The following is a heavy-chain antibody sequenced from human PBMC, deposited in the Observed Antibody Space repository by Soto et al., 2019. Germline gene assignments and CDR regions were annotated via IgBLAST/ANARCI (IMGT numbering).Heavy chain of an antibody. CDR1: GFTISGNA. CDR3: ARDLSWGSKWYYYMDV. D-gene: IGHD3-16*01. J-gene: IGHJ6*03. Sequence: EVQLVESGGGLVQPGGSLRLSCAASGFTISGNAMNWVRQAPGRGLEWVSYISSSSTNIHYADSVRGRFTISRDNAKNSLYLQMNSLRDEDTAVYRCARDLSWGSKWYYYMDVWGKGTTVTVS. V-gene: IGHV3-48*02. CDR2: ISSSSTNI.